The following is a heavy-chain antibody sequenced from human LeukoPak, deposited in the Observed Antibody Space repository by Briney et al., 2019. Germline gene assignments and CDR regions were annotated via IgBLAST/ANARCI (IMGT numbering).Heavy chain of an antibody. CDR2: IYYSGST. CDR1: GGSISSGGYS. Sequence: PSETLSLTCAVSGGSISSGGYSWSWIRQPPGKGLEWIGYIYYSGSTNYNPSLKSRVTISVDTSKNQFSLKLSSVTAADTAVYYCARGGRYMDVWGKGTTVTVSS. V-gene: IGHV4-61*08. CDR3: ARGGRYMDV. J-gene: IGHJ6*03.